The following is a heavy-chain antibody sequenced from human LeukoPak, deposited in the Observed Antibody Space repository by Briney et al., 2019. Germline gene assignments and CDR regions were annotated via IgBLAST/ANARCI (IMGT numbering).Heavy chain of an antibody. Sequence: ASVKVSCKASGYTFTSYAMNWVRQAPGQGLEWMGWINTNTGNPTYAQGFTGRFVFSLDTSVSTAYLQISSLKAEDTAVYYCAREAAAGTWPGALNPDYWGQGTLVTVSS. CDR1: GYTFTSYA. J-gene: IGHJ4*02. CDR3: AREAAAGTWPGALNPDY. V-gene: IGHV7-4-1*02. D-gene: IGHD6-13*01. CDR2: INTNTGNP.